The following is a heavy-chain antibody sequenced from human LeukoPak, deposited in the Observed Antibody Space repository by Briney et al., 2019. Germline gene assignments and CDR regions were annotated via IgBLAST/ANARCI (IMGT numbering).Heavy chain of an antibody. D-gene: IGHD6-19*01. CDR3: ARVHSIAVANEWFDP. J-gene: IGHJ5*02. CDR1: GGSISSGSYY. V-gene: IGHV4-61*02. CDR2: IYTSGST. Sequence: SQTLSLTCTVSGGSISSGSYYWSWIRQPAGKGLEWIGRIYTSGSTNYNPSLKSRVTISVDTSKNQFSLKLSSVTAADTAVYYCARVHSIAVANEWFDPWGQGTLVTVSS.